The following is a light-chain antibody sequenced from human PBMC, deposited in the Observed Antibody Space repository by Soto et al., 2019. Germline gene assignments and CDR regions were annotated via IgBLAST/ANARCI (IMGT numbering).Light chain of an antibody. CDR2: EVS. J-gene: IGLJ1*01. Sequence: QSVLTQPASVSGSPGQSITISCTGTSSDVGGYNYVSWHQLHPGKAPKLMVYEVSNRPSGVSNRFSGSKSGNTASLTISGLHAEDEADYYCSSYTSSSTYVFATETKVTVL. V-gene: IGLV2-14*01. CDR3: SSYTSSSTYV. CDR1: SSDVGGYNY.